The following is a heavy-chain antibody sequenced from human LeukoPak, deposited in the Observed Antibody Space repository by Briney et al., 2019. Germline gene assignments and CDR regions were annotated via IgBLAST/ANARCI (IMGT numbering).Heavy chain of an antibody. CDR2: INPNSGGT. Sequence: VASVKASCKASGYTFTGYYMHWVRQAPGQGLEWMGWINPNSGGTNYAQKFQGRVTMTRDTSISTAYMELSRLRSDDTAVYYCARASITMVRGVRSWFDPWGQGTLVTVSS. V-gene: IGHV1-2*02. CDR3: ARASITMVRGVRSWFDP. D-gene: IGHD3-10*01. CDR1: GYTFTGYY. J-gene: IGHJ5*02.